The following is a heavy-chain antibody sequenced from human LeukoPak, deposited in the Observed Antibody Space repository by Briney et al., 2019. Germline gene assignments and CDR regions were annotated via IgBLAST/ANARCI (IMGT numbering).Heavy chain of an antibody. CDR2: VSTGSNYI. V-gene: IGHV3-21*01. J-gene: IGHJ4*02. CDR3: ARVATGSYHFDY. CDR1: GFTFSSYS. Sequence: GGSLRLSCTASGFTFSSYSLNWVRQAPGKGLEWVSSVSTGSNYIYYADSVKGRFTISRDNDKNTLYLQMNSLRDEDTAVYYCARVATGSYHFDYWGQGTLVTVSS. D-gene: IGHD3-16*01.